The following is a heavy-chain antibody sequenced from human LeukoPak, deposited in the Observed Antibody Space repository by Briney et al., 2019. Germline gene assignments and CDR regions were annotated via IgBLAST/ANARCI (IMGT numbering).Heavy chain of an antibody. V-gene: IGHV6-1*01. Sequence: SQTLSLTCAISGDSVSSNSVGWNCIRQSPSRGLEWLGRTFYRSKWYNNYAVSVKSRIIINPDTSKNQFSLQLNSVTPEDTAVYYCAKDLAYSSSWPNAFDIWGQGTMVTVSS. D-gene: IGHD6-13*01. CDR1: GDSVSSNSVG. CDR2: TFYRSKWYN. CDR3: AKDLAYSSSWPNAFDI. J-gene: IGHJ3*02.